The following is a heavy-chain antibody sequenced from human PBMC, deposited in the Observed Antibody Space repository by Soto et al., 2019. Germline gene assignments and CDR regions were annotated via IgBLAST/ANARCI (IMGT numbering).Heavy chain of an antibody. CDR2: ISAYNGNT. D-gene: IGHD6-19*01. J-gene: IGHJ6*02. V-gene: IGHV1-18*04. Sequence: RASVKVSCKASGYTFTSYGISWVRQAPGQGLEWVGWISAYNGNTNYAQKLQGRVTMTTDTSTSTAYMELRSLRSDDTAVYYCARVRIAVAGPTPYYYYGMDVWGQVTTVTVSS. CDR3: ARVRIAVAGPTPYYYYGMDV. CDR1: GYTFTSYG.